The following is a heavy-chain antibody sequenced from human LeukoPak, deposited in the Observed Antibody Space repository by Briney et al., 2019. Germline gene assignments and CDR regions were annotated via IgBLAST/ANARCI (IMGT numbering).Heavy chain of an antibody. J-gene: IGHJ4*02. V-gene: IGHV3-30*02. D-gene: IGHD6-13*01. CDR1: GFTFSSFG. CDR2: IRYDGSNK. CDR3: AKDRARKQQLDYFDY. Sequence: GGSLRLSRAASGFTFSSFGMHWVRQAPGKGLEWVAFIRYDGSNKYYADSVKGRFTISRDNSKNTLYLQMNSLRAEDTAVYYCAKDRARKQQLDYFDYWGQGTLVTVSS.